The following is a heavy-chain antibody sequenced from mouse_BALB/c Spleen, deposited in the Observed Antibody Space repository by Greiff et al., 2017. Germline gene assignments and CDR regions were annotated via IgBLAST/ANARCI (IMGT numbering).Heavy chain of an antibody. CDR3: ARSITTATGFAY. Sequence: EVMLVESGGGLVKPGGSLKLSCAASGFTFSSYAMSWVLQTPEKRLEWVASISSGGSTYYPDSVKGRFTISRDNARNILYLQMSSLRSEDTAMYYCARSITTATGFAYWGQGTLVTVSA. V-gene: IGHV5-6-5*01. CDR1: GFTFSSYA. J-gene: IGHJ3*01. CDR2: ISSGGST. D-gene: IGHD1-2*01.